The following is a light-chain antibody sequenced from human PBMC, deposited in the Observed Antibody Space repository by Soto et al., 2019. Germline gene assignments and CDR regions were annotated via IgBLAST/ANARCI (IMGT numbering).Light chain of an antibody. Sequence: EIVMTQSPATLSVSPGERFTLSCRASQSVRSNLAWYQQKPVQAPRLLIYEAATRATGVPARFSGSGSGTEFTLTISSLQAEDFAVYYCHQHNVWPAALGQGTKVEIK. V-gene: IGKV3-15*01. J-gene: IGKJ1*01. CDR1: QSVRSN. CDR3: HQHNVWPAA. CDR2: EAA.